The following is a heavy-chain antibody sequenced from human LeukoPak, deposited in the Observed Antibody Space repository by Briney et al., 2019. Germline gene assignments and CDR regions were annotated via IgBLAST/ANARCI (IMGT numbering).Heavy chain of an antibody. Sequence: PGGSLRLSCAASGFTFSSYWMHWVRQAPGKGLVWVSLINGDGSRIGYADSVKGRSTISRDNAKNTLYLQMNSLRAEDTAVYYCGRDLFCGGDCHDYWGQGTLVTVSS. J-gene: IGHJ4*02. CDR1: GFTFSSYW. D-gene: IGHD2-21*02. V-gene: IGHV3-74*01. CDR3: GRDLFCGGDCHDY. CDR2: INGDGSRI.